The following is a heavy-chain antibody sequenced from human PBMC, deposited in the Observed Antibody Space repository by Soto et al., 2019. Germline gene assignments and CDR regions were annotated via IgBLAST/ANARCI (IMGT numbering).Heavy chain of an antibody. CDR1: GGTFSTYA. J-gene: IGHJ4*02. V-gene: IGHV1-69*13. Sequence: SSVKVAGKASGGTFSTYAIDWVRQAPGQGLEWMGGIIPLFGTAKYAQNFQGRITITADESTGTAYIELRSRRSQDTAVYYCGRGVHYDSSGYYYFYWGQGTLVTVSS. D-gene: IGHD3-22*01. CDR2: IIPLFGTA. CDR3: GRGVHYDSSGYYYFY.